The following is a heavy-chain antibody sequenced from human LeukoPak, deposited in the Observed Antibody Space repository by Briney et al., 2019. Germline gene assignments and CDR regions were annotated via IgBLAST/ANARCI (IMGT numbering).Heavy chain of an antibody. CDR1: GFTFSSYG. Sequence: PGGSLRLSCAASGFTFSSYGMHWVRQAPGKGLEGVAVISYDGSNKYYADSVKGRFTISRDNSKNTLYLQMNSLRAEDTAVYYCAKSRESDYYYGMDVWGKGTTVTVSS. D-gene: IGHD3-10*01. J-gene: IGHJ6*04. CDR2: ISYDGSNK. V-gene: IGHV3-30*18. CDR3: AKSRESDYYYGMDV.